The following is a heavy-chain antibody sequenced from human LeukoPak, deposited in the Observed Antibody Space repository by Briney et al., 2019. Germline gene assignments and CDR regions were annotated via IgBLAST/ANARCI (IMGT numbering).Heavy chain of an antibody. D-gene: IGHD3-3*01. CDR1: GYTFTGYY. J-gene: IGHJ4*02. CDR3: ARSSRFLEWLYGY. CDR2: INPNSGGT. Sequence: GASVKVSCKASGYTFTGYYMHWVRQAPGQGLEWMGWINPNSGGTNYAQKFQGRVTMTRDTSISTAYMELSRPRSDDTAVYYCARSSRFLEWLYGYWGQGTLVTVSS. V-gene: IGHV1-2*02.